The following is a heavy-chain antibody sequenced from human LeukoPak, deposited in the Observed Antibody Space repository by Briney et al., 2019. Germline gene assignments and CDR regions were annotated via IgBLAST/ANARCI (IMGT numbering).Heavy chain of an antibody. V-gene: IGHV3-21*01. Sequence: GGSLRLSCAASGFTFSSYTMNWVRQAPGKGPEWLSSITSSSSYIYYADSVKGRFTISRDNARNSLYLQMNSLRAEDTALYYCARDGDTVLTRGYYYYMDVWGKGTTVTVSS. CDR1: GFTFSSYT. J-gene: IGHJ6*03. CDR3: ARDGDTVLTRGYYYYMDV. D-gene: IGHD4-23*01. CDR2: ITSSSSYI.